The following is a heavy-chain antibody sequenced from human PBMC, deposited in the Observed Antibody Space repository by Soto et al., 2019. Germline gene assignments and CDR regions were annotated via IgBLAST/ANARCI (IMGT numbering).Heavy chain of an antibody. Sequence: ASVKVSCKASGYTFTSYAMHWLRQAPGQRLEWMGWINAGNGNTKYSQKFQGRVTITRDTSASTAYMELSSLRSEDTAVYYGARSIVVLPALDYWGQGTLVTVSS. D-gene: IGHD2-15*01. CDR3: ARSIVVLPALDY. CDR2: INAGNGNT. CDR1: GYTFTSYA. J-gene: IGHJ4*02. V-gene: IGHV1-3*01.